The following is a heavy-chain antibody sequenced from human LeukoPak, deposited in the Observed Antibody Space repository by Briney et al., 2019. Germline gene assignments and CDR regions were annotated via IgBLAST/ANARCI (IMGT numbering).Heavy chain of an antibody. CDR1: GGSISSYY. CDR2: IYYSGST. V-gene: IGHV4-59*01. Sequence: SETLSLTCTVSGGSISSYYWSWIRQPPGKGLEWIGYIYYSGSTNYNPSLKSRVTISVDTSKNQFSLKLSSVTPADTAVYYCARANPPYYYDSSGTYFDYWGQGTLVTVSS. D-gene: IGHD3-22*01. J-gene: IGHJ4*02. CDR3: ARANPPYYYDSSGTYFDY.